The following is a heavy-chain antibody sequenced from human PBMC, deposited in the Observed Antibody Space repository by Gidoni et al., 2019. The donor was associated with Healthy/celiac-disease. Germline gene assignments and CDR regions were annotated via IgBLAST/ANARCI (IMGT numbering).Heavy chain of an antibody. V-gene: IGHV1-3*01. CDR1: GYTLTSYA. CDR2: INAGKGNT. CDR3: ARDLRSGYYYYYFDY. D-gene: IGHD3-22*01. Sequence: QLQLVQSGAEVKKPGASVKVSCKAYGYTLTSYAMHWVRQAPGQRLEWMGWINAGKGNTKYSQTFQGRVTITRDTSASTAYMVLLSLRSEDTAVYYCARDLRSGYYYYYFDYWGQGTLVTVSS. J-gene: IGHJ4*02.